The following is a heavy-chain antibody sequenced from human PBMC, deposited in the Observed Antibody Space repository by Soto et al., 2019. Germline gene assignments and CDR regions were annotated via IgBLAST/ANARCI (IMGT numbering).Heavy chain of an antibody. CDR1: GGSISSSSYY. CDR2: IYYSGST. J-gene: IGHJ6*02. V-gene: IGHV4-39*01. D-gene: IGHD5-12*01. CDR3: ARPGGYDHDDYYGMDV. Sequence: SETLSLTCTVSGGSISSSSYYWGWIRQPPGKGLEWIGSIYYSGSTYYNPSLKSRVTISVDTSKNQFSLKLSSVTAADTAVYYCARPGGYDHDDYYGMDVWGQGTTVTVSS.